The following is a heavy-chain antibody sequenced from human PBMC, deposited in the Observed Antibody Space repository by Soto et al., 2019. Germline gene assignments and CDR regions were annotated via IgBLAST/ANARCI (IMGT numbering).Heavy chain of an antibody. CDR1: GGSISSSSYY. Sequence: TSETLSLTCSVSGGSISSSSYYWGWIRQPPGKGLEWIGSIYYSGSTYYNPSLKSRVTIAVDTSKNQFSLRLSSVTAADTAVYYCATNMVFGVRGVRNYYYGMDVWGQGTAVT. CDR3: ATNMVFGVRGVRNYYYGMDV. D-gene: IGHD3-10*01. V-gene: IGHV4-39*01. CDR2: IYYSGST. J-gene: IGHJ6*02.